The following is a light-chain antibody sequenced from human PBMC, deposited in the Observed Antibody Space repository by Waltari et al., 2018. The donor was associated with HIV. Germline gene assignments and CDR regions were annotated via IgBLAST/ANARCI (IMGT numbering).Light chain of an antibody. CDR2: WAS. Sequence: DIVMTQSPDSLAVSLGERATINCKSSQSVLYTSNNKNYLAWYQQKPGQPPKLLIYWASTRELGVPDRFSGSGSGTDFTLTISSLQAEDVAVYYCQQYYAIPYTFGQGTKLEIK. J-gene: IGKJ2*01. V-gene: IGKV4-1*01. CDR1: QSVLYTSNNKNY. CDR3: QQYYAIPYT.